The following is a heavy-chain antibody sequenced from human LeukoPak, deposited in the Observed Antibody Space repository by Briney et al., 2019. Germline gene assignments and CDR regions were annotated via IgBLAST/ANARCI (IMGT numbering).Heavy chain of an antibody. V-gene: IGHV4-59*12. Sequence: SETLSLTCAVSGGSISSYYWSWIRQPPGKGLEWIGYIYYSGSTNYNPSLKSRVTISVDTSKNQFSLKLSSVTAADTAVYYCARGVQPTPSVVVIYFDYWGQGTLVTVSS. CDR1: GGSISSYY. CDR3: ARGVQPTPSVVVIYFDY. CDR2: IYYSGST. D-gene: IGHD3-22*01. J-gene: IGHJ4*02.